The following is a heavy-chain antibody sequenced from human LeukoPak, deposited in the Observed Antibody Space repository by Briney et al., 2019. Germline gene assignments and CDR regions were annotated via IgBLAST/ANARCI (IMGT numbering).Heavy chain of an antibody. D-gene: IGHD3-3*01. J-gene: IGHJ4*02. CDR1: GFTFSSYA. CDR2: ISGSGGST. CDR3: AKDVLRFLEWLSLGDY. V-gene: IGHV3-23*01. Sequence: GGSLRLSCAASGFTFSSYAMSWVRQAPGKGLEWVSAISGSGGSTYYADSVKGRFTISRDNSKNTLYLQMNSLRAEDTAVYYCAKDVLRFLEWLSLGDYWGQGTLVTVS.